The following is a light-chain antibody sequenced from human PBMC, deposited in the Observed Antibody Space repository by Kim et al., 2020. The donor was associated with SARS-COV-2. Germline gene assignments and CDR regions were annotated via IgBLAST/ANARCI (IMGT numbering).Light chain of an antibody. CDR3: QYYGDSPLWA. J-gene: IGKJ1*01. V-gene: IGKV3-20*01. CDR1: QSVTSSH. CDR2: GTS. Sequence: DIVLTQYPGTLSLSPGERATLSCRASQSVTSSHLAWYQQKPGQAPRLLIYGTSSRATGIPDRFSGSGSGTDFGLTISRLEPEDFAVYYCQYYGDSPLWAFGQGTKVDIK.